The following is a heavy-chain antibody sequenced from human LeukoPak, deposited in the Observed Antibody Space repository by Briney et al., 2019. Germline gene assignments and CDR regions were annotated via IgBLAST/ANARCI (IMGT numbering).Heavy chain of an antibody. V-gene: IGHV3-20*04. J-gene: IGHJ5*02. CDR1: GFTFDDYG. CDR2: VNWNSSAI. CDR3: VRDEAGPDH. Sequence: GGSLRLSCAASGFTFDDYGMSWVRQPPGQGLEWVSGVNWNSSAILYANPVKGRFIVSRDNAKNSLYLQMNSLSAEDTALYYCVRDEAGPDHWGQGTLVTVSS.